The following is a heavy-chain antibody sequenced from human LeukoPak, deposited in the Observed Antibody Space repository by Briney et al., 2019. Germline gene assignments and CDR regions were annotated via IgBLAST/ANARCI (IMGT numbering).Heavy chain of an antibody. CDR1: GYNFTNYW. J-gene: IGHJ4*02. CDR3: ATSADVLRYFAWYRY. CDR2: IYPGDSDT. V-gene: IGHV5-51*01. Sequence: GESLKIFCKGSGYNFTNYWIGWVRQMPGKGLEWMGVIYPGDSDTRYSPSFQGQVTISADKSISTAYLPWSSLKASDTAMYYCATSADVLRYFAWYRYGGQGTLVTVSS. D-gene: IGHD3-9*01.